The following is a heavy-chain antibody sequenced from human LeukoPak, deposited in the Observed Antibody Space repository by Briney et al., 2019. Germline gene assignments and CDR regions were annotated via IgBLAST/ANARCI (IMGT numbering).Heavy chain of an antibody. Sequence: SETLSLTCTVSGGSISSANYYWSWIRQPPGKGLEWIGYIYYSGSTNYNPSLKSRVTISVDTSKNQFSLRLSSVTAADTAVYYCARGTAVAGTWGQGTLVTVSS. D-gene: IGHD6-19*01. V-gene: IGHV4-61*01. CDR1: GGSISSANYY. CDR2: IYYSGST. CDR3: ARGTAVAGT. J-gene: IGHJ5*02.